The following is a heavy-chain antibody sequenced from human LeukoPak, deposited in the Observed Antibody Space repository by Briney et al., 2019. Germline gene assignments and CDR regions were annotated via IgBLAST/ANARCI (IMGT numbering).Heavy chain of an antibody. CDR3: ARQYSSSWYANWFDP. Sequence: SETLSLTCTVSGGSISSYYWNWMRQPPGKGLEWIGYIYTSGSTNYNPSLKSRVTISVDTSKNQFSLKLSSVTAADTAVYYCARQYSSSWYANWFDPWGQGTLVTVSS. CDR1: GGSISSYY. V-gene: IGHV4-4*09. CDR2: IYTSGST. J-gene: IGHJ5*02. D-gene: IGHD6-13*01.